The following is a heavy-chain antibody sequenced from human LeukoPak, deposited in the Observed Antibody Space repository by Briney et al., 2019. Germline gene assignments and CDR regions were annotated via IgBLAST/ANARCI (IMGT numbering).Heavy chain of an antibody. CDR3: ARGYVVPAALSLGY. V-gene: IGHV3-21*01. CDR1: GFTFSDYW. CDR2: ISSSSSYI. J-gene: IGHJ4*02. Sequence: GGSLRLSCVASGFTFSDYWMTWVRQAPGKGLEWVSSISSSSSYIYYADSVKGRFTISRDNAKNSLYLQMNSLRAEDTAVYYCARGYVVPAALSLGYWGQGTLVTVSS. D-gene: IGHD2-2*01.